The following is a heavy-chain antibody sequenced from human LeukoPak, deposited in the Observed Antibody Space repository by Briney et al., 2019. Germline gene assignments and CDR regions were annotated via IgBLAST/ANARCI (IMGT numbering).Heavy chain of an antibody. CDR3: ALQWLRY. CDR1: GGSFSGYY. V-gene: IGHV4-34*01. CDR2: INHSGST. Sequence: SETLSLTCAVYGGSFSGYYWSWIRQPPGKGLEWIGEINHSGSTNYNPSLESRVTISVDTSKNQFSLKLSSVTAADTAVYYCALQWLRYWGQGTLVTVSS. D-gene: IGHD5-12*01. J-gene: IGHJ4*02.